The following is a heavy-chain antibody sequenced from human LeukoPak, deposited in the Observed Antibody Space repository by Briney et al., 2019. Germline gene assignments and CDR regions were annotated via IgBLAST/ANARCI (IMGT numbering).Heavy chain of an antibody. J-gene: IGHJ2*01. Sequence: SETLSLTCTVSGGSISSYYWSWIRQPPGKGLEWIGYTYYSGSTNYSPSLKSRVTISVDTSKNQFSLKLSSVTAADTAVYYCARDGQLELRDWYFDLWGRGTLVTVSS. CDR2: TYYSGST. CDR3: ARDGQLELRDWYFDL. CDR1: GGSISSYY. D-gene: IGHD1-7*01. V-gene: IGHV4-59*01.